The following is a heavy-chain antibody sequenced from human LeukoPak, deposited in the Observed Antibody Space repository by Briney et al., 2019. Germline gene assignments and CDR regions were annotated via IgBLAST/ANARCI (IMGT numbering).Heavy chain of an antibody. V-gene: IGHV4-59*01. D-gene: IGHD5-24*01. CDR3: ARVEMATIGPDAFDI. CDR1: GGSISSYY. CDR2: IYYSGST. J-gene: IGHJ3*02. Sequence: SETLSLTCTVSGGSISSYYWSWIRQPPGKGLEWIGYIYYSGSTNYNPSLKSRVTIPVDTSKNQFSLKLSFVTAADTAVYYCARVEMATIGPDAFDIWGQGTMVTVSS.